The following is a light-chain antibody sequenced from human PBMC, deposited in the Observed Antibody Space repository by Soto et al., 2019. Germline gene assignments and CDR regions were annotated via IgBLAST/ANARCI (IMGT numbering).Light chain of an antibody. CDR2: AAS. J-gene: IGKJ1*01. V-gene: IGKV1-39*01. CDR1: QSISNF. CDR3: QQSHSTPPT. Sequence: DMQLTQSPSSLSASVGDRVTITCRASQSISNFLNWYQQRQGQVPKLLIYAASTLHTGVPSRFSGSGSGTDFTLTITSLQPEDFTTYYRQQSHSTPPTFGQGTKVDIK.